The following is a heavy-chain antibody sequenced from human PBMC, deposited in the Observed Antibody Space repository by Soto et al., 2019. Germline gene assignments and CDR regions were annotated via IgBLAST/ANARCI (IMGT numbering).Heavy chain of an antibody. CDR2: ISTSGST. CDR1: GYVITNGYH. Sequence: SETLSLTCAVSGYVITNGYHWGWIRQPPGKGLEWIGRISTSGSTYYNPSLKSRVTMSVDTSKNQFSLKLSSVTAADTAVYYCARVSMVRGVTWLDPWGQGTLVTVSS. D-gene: IGHD3-10*01. CDR3: ARVSMVRGVTWLDP. J-gene: IGHJ5*02. V-gene: IGHV4-4*07.